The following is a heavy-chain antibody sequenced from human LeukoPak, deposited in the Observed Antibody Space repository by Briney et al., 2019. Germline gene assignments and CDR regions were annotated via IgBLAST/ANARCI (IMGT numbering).Heavy chain of an antibody. Sequence: SXTCTVSGYSISSGYYWGWIRQPPGKGLEWIGSIYHSGSTYYNPSLKSRVTISVDTSKNQFSLKLSSVTAADTAVYYCANQYSSSWYYFDYWGQGTLVTVSS. J-gene: IGHJ4*02. V-gene: IGHV4-38-2*02. CDR2: IYHSGST. CDR3: ANQYSSSWYYFDY. D-gene: IGHD6-13*01. CDR1: GYSISSGYY.